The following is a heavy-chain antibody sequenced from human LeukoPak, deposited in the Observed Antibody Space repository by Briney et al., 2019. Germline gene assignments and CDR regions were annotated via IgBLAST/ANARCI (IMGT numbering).Heavy chain of an antibody. V-gene: IGHV3-74*01. D-gene: IGHD2-15*01. CDR3: ARARGSPPRNFDY. CDR1: GFTFSSYW. CDR2: INSDGSST. Sequence: GGSLRLSCAASGFTFSSYWMHWVRQAPGKGLVWVSRINSDGSSTSYADSVKGRFTISRDNAKNTLYLQMNSLRAEDTAVYYCARARGSPPRNFDYWGQGTLVTVSS. J-gene: IGHJ4*02.